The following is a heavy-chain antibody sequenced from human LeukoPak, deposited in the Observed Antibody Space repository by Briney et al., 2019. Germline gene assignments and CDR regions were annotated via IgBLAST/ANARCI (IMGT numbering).Heavy chain of an antibody. V-gene: IGHV4-4*07. CDR2: IYSSGST. D-gene: IGHD5-18*01. Sequence: SETLSLTCTVSGTSISSYYWNWIRQPAGKGLEWIGRIYSSGSTNLNPSLKSRVPMSVVRSKNQFSLRLSSVTAADTAIYYCARGTPTDTTMITIWGQGTLVTVSS. CDR1: GTSISSYY. J-gene: IGHJ4*02. CDR3: ARGTPTDTTMITI.